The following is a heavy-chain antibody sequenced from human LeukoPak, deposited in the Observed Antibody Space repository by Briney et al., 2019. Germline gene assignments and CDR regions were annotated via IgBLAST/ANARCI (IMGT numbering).Heavy chain of an antibody. CDR2: IWYDGSNK. V-gene: IGHV3-33*06. Sequence: GGSLRLSCAASRFTFSSYGMHWVRQAPGKGLEWVAVIWYDGSNKYYAHFVKGRFAISRDNSKNTLYLQMNSLRAEDTAVYYCAKSFGFGYGDVFHYWGQGTLVPVSS. CDR3: AKSFGFGYGDVFHY. CDR1: RFTFSSYG. J-gene: IGHJ4*02. D-gene: IGHD4-17*01.